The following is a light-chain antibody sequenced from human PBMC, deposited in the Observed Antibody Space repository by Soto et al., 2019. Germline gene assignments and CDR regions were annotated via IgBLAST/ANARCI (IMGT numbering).Light chain of an antibody. J-gene: IGKJ4*01. CDR2: EVS. CDR3: MQSIQHPLT. V-gene: IGKV2D-29*01. CDR1: QSLVFGDGKTY. Sequence: DIVMTQTPLSLSVTPGQPASISCRSSQSLVFGDGKTYLSWFLQKPGQPPQLLIYEVSNRFSEAPDRFSASGSGTDFTLKISRVEAEDVGVYYCMQSIQHPLTFGGGTTLDIK.